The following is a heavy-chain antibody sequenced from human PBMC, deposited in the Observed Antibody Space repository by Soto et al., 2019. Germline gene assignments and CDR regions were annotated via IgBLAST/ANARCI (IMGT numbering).Heavy chain of an antibody. J-gene: IGHJ6*02. CDR2: IIPIFGTA. CDR1: GGTFSSYA. V-gene: IGHV1-69*13. D-gene: IGHD3-22*01. Sequence: ASVKVSCKASGGTFSSYAISWVRQAPGQGLEWMGGIIPIFGTANYAQKFQGRVTITADESTSTAYMELSSLRSEDTAVYYCAKYYYDSSGYYSDYYYGMDVWGQGTTVTVSS. CDR3: AKYYYDSSGYYSDYYYGMDV.